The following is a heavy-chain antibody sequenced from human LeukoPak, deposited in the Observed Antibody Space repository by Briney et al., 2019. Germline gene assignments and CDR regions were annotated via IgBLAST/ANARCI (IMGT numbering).Heavy chain of an antibody. Sequence: SETLSLTCTVSGDSISSGGYYWSWIRQHPGKGLEWIGYIYYSGSTYYNPSLKSRVTISVDTSKNQFSLKLSSVTAADTAVYYCARDLGSSGYYRYFDYWGQGTLVTVSS. J-gene: IGHJ4*02. CDR3: ARDLGSSGYYRYFDY. CDR2: IYYSGST. CDR1: GDSISSGGYY. D-gene: IGHD3-22*01. V-gene: IGHV4-31*03.